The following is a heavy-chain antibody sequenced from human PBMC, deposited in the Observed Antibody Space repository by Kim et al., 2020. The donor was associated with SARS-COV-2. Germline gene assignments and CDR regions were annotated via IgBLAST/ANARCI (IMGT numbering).Heavy chain of an antibody. D-gene: IGHD6-13*01. J-gene: IGHJ6*02. Sequence: KGRFTNSRDNSKNTLDFQLNSLRPEDTAVYYCAKDLAAGTQLAWYFGMDVWGQGTTVTVSS. V-gene: IGHV3-23*01. CDR3: AKDLAAGTQLAWYFGMDV.